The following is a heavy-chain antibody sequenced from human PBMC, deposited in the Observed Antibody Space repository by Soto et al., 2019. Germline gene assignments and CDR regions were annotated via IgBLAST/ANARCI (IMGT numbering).Heavy chain of an antibody. V-gene: IGHV3-23*01. CDR3: AKPPYRDLWSGYYYYGMDV. J-gene: IGHJ6*02. CDR2: ISGIGGST. Sequence: RLSCAASGFTFSSYAMSWVRQAPGKGLEWVSAISGIGGSTYYADSVKGRFTISRDNSKNTLYLQMNSLRAEDTAVYYCAKPPYRDLWSGYYYYGMDVWGQGTTDTVSS. D-gene: IGHD3-3*01. CDR1: GFTFSSYA.